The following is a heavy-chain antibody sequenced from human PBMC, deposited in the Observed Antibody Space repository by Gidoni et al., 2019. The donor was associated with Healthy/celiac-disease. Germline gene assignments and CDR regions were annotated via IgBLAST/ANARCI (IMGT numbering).Heavy chain of an antibody. D-gene: IGHD6-13*01. CDR1: GFTSSSYS. CDR3: ARVGGIAAAGTPY. V-gene: IGHV3-21*01. J-gene: IGHJ4*02. Sequence: EVQLVESGGGLVKPGGSLRLSCAASGFTSSSYSMNWVRQAPGKGLEWVSSISSSSSYIYYADSVKGRFTISRDNAKNSLYLQMNSLRAEETAVYYCARVGGIAAAGTPYWGQGTLVTVSS. CDR2: ISSSSSYI.